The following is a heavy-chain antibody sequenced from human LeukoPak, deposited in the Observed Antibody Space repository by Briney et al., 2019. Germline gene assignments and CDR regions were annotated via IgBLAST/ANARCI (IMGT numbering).Heavy chain of an antibody. Sequence: SETLSLTCTVSGGSISSGGYYWSWIRQPPGKGLEWIGYIYHSGSTYYNPSLKSRVTISVDTSKNQFPLKLSSVTAADTAVYYCARGARGVWGSFLPLIDYWGQGTLVTVSS. CDR3: ARGARGVWGSFLPLIDY. V-gene: IGHV4-30-2*05. CDR1: GGSISSGGYY. J-gene: IGHJ4*02. D-gene: IGHD3-16*01. CDR2: IYHSGST.